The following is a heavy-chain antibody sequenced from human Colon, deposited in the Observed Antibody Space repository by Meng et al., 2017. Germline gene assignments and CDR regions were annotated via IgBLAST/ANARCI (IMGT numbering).Heavy chain of an antibody. CDR3: TRGYLDIGDY. CDR1: GFTFSSYW. J-gene: IGHJ4*01. CDR2: ISSDGSST. D-gene: IGHD5-18*01. V-gene: IGHV3-74*02. Sequence: VVLVGVGGDVVQPGRSLTVSWAASGFTFSSYWMHWVRQTPGEGLVWVSRISSDGSSTSYADSVRGRFTISRDNAKNTLYLQMNSLRAEDTAVYYCTRGYLDIGDYWGHGSLVTVPS.